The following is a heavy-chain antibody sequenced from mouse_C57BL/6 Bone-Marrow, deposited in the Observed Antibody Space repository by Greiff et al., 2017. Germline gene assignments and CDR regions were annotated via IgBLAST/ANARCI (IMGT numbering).Heavy chain of an antibody. J-gene: IGHJ4*01. CDR1: GYTFTSYG. D-gene: IGHD3-2*02. CDR2: IYIGTGYT. Sequence: VQLQQSGAELVRPGSSVKMSCKTSGYTFTSYGINWVKQRPGQGLEWIGYIYIGTGYTEYNEKFKGKATLTSDTSSSPASMQLSSLTSEDSAIYFCARRGLRLHYDAMDYWGQGTSVTVSS. CDR3: ARRGLRLHYDAMDY. V-gene: IGHV1-58*01.